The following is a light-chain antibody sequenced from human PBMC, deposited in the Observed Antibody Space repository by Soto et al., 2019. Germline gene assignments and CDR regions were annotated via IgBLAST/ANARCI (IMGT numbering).Light chain of an antibody. CDR1: QSVSSN. J-gene: IGKJ3*01. CDR3: QQYNNWPFT. CDR2: GAS. Sequence: EIVMTQSPATLSVSTGERATLSCRASQSVSSNLAWYQQKPGQAPRLLISGASTRATGIPARFSGSGSGTEITLTISSLQSEDFAVYYCQQYNNWPFTFGPGTKVDIK. V-gene: IGKV3-15*01.